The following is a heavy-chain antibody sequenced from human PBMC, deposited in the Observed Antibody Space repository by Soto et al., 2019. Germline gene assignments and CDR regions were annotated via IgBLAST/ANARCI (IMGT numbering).Heavy chain of an antibody. CDR1: GFTFSSYS. Sequence: EVQLLESGRSLVQPGGSLKLSCAASGFTFSSYSMSWVRQAPGKGLEWVSGISGSGGSTYNADSVKGRFTISRDNSRNTLYRQLNSLRAEDTAIYFCAKSTGVTWTTYHFDYWGQGTLVKVYS. V-gene: IGHV3-23*01. J-gene: IGHJ4*02. CDR2: ISGSGGST. CDR3: AKSTGVTWTTYHFDY. D-gene: IGHD4-17*01.